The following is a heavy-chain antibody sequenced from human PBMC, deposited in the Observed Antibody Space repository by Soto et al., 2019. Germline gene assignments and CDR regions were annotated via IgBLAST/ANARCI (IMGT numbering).Heavy chain of an antibody. CDR2: VYWDDSK. J-gene: IGHJ4*02. Sequence: QITLNESGPTLVKPTQTLTLTCTFSGFSLSTRDVGVGWIRQPPGEALEWLGVVYWDDSKTYSPSLESRLTITKDTSKTPVVLRMTKMDPVATATYYCAHCRGGVASFWGQGTLVTVSS. CDR1: GFSLSTRDVG. D-gene: IGHD2-2*01. V-gene: IGHV2-5*02. CDR3: AHCRGGVASF.